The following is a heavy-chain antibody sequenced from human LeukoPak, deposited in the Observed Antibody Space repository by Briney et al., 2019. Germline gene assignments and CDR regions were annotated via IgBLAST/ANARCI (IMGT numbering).Heavy chain of an antibody. CDR2: ISSSSSTI. CDR1: GFTFSSYS. J-gene: IGHJ4*02. V-gene: IGHV3-48*01. D-gene: IGHD6-19*01. CDR3: AKDSALIAVAGTGPLAYYFDY. Sequence: GGSLRLSCAASGFTFSSYSMNWVRQAPGKGLEWVSYISSSSSTIYYADSVKGRFTISRDNAKNSLYLQMNSLRAEDTAVYYCAKDSALIAVAGTGPLAYYFDYWGQGTLVTVSS.